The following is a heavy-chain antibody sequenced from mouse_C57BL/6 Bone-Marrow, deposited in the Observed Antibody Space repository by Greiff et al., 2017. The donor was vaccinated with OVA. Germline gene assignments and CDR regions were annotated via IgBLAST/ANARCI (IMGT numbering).Heavy chain of an antibody. CDR1: GYTFTSYW. CDR3: ARSLRTWFAY. V-gene: IGHV1-61*01. J-gene: IGHJ3*01. Sequence: QVQLQQSGAELVRPGSSVKLSCKASGYTFTSYWMDWVKQRPGQGLEWIGNIYPSDSETHYNQKFKDKATLTVDKSSSTAYMQLSSLTSEDSAVYYCARSLRTWFAYWGQGTLVTVSA. CDR2: IYPSDSET. D-gene: IGHD1-1*01.